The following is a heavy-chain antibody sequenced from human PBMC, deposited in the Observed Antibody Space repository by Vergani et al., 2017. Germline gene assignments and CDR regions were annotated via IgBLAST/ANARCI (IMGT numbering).Heavy chain of an antibody. D-gene: IGHD1-26*01. CDR3: ARELLYSGSYHGSGWFDP. J-gene: IGHJ5*02. Sequence: QVQLQQWGAGLLKPSETLSLTCAVYGGSFSGYYWSWIRQPPGKGLEWIGEINHSGSTNYNPSLESRVTISVDTSKNQFSLKLSSGTAADTAVYYCARELLYSGSYHGSGWFDPWGQGTLVTVSS. V-gene: IGHV4-34*01. CDR2: INHSGST. CDR1: GGSFSGYY.